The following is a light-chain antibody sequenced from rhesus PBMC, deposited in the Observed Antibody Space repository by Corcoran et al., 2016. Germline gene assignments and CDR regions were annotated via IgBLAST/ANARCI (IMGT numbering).Light chain of an antibody. CDR3: PHAYGTPFT. Sequence: DIQMTQSPSSLSASLGDRVSITCRASKSVNNYLNWYQQKPGKAPQLLIFKASSLESGVPSRFGGSGAGTDYTLPISSLQPSDRATYYCPHAYGTPFTFGPGTKLEIK. J-gene: IGKJ3*01. V-gene: IGKV1-74*01. CDR1: KSVNNY. CDR2: KAS.